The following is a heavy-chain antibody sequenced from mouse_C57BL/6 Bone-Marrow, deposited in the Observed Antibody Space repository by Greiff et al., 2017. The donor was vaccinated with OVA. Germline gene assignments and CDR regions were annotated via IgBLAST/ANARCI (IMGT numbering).Heavy chain of an antibody. CDR2: IDPSDSET. D-gene: IGHD4-1*01. CDR3: ARRTGTDYFDV. J-gene: IGHJ1*03. Sequence: QVQLKQPGAELVRPGSSVKLSCKASGYTFTSYWMHWVKQRPIQGLEWIGNIDPSDSETHYNQKFKDKATLTVDKSSSTAYMQLSSLTSEDSAVYYCARRTGTDYFDVWGTGTTVTVSS. CDR1: GYTFTSYW. V-gene: IGHV1-52*01.